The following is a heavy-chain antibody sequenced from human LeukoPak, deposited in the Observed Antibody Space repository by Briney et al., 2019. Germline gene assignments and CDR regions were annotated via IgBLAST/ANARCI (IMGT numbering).Heavy chain of an antibody. D-gene: IGHD1-14*01. Sequence: SETLSLTCAVSGGSFSGFYWSWIRQPPRKGLEWIGEVYHDGSANYKPSLRSRVTISADTSRNHFSLKLTSVTAADTAVYYCAYNRNFALDNWGRGTLVTVSS. CDR3: AYNRNFALDN. V-gene: IGHV4-34*01. CDR1: GGSFSGFY. CDR2: VYHDGSA. J-gene: IGHJ4*01.